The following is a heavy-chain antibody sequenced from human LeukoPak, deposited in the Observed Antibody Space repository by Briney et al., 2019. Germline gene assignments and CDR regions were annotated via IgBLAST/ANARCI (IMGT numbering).Heavy chain of an antibody. CDR3: ARGRVSGTTLYFDY. CDR1: GGSISSDSDY. J-gene: IGHJ4*02. V-gene: IGHV4-61*02. D-gene: IGHD1-1*01. CDR2: IYSGST. Sequence: PSETLSLTCTVSGGSISSDSDYWSWIRQPAGKGLEWLGRIYSGSTDYNPSLRSRLTISVDTSKNQFSLKLSSVTAADTAVYYCARGRVSGTTLYFDYWGQGSLFTVSS.